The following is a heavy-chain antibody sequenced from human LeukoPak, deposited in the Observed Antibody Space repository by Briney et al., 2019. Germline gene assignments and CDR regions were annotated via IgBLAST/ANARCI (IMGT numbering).Heavy chain of an antibody. D-gene: IGHD3-10*01. CDR2: XXPIFGTA. CDR3: ARTYLTMSGSPREYFDY. J-gene: IGHJ4*02. CDR1: GXTXXIXX. Sequence: SVKGSCKASGXTXXIXXXSXXXXXXGXGXXWXXGXXPIFGTANYAQKFQGRVTITADESTSTAYMELSSLRSEDTAVYYCARTYLTMSGSPREYFDYWGQGTLVTVSS. V-gene: IGHV1-69*13.